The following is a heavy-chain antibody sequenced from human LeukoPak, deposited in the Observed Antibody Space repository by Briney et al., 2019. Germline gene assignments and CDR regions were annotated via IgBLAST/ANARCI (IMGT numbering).Heavy chain of an antibody. CDR1: VGSISNYY. CDR2: IYYSGST. CDR3: ARAGRSWSAGYYFAY. J-gene: IGHJ4*02. D-gene: IGHD6-13*01. Sequence: SETLSLTCTVSVGSISNYYWSWIRQPPGKGLEWIGYIYYSGSTDYNPSLKSRVTISLDTSKNQFSLNLSSVTAADTAVYYCARAGRSWSAGYYFAYWGQGTLVTVSS. V-gene: IGHV4-59*01.